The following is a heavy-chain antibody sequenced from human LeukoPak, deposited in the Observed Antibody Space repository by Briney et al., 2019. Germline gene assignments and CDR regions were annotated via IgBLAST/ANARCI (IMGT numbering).Heavy chain of an antibody. CDR2: ISSGGSTI. Sequence: GGSLRLSCAASGFTFSSHEMNCVRQPPGKGLEWVSYISSGGSTIYYADSVKGRFTVSRDNAKNSLYLQMNSLRAEDTALYYCASDVWFDPWGQGTLVTVSS. J-gene: IGHJ5*02. CDR1: GFTFSSHE. V-gene: IGHV3-48*03. CDR3: ASDVWFDP.